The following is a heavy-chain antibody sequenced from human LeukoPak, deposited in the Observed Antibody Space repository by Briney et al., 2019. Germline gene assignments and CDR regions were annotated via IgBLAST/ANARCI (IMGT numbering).Heavy chain of an antibody. D-gene: IGHD3-22*01. Sequence: ASVKVSCKASGYTFTSYDINWVRQAPGQGLEWMGWMNPNSGNTGYAQKFQGRVTMTRNTSISTAYMELSSLRSEDTAVYYCARVPVRRGLLQGFDYWGQGTLVTVSS. V-gene: IGHV1-8*01. CDR1: GYTFTSYD. CDR2: MNPNSGNT. CDR3: ARVPVRRGLLQGFDY. J-gene: IGHJ4*02.